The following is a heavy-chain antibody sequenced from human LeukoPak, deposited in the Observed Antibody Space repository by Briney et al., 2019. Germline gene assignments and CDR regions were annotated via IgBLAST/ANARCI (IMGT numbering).Heavy chain of an antibody. CDR1: GFTFSSYA. J-gene: IGHJ4*02. Sequence: PGRSLRLSCAASGFTFSSYAMHWVRQAPGKWLEWVAVISYDGSNKYYADSEKGRFTISRDNSKNTLYLQMNSLRAEDTAVYYCAKRPGDSSGWFPYYFDYWGQGTLVTVSS. D-gene: IGHD6-19*01. V-gene: IGHV3-30-3*01. CDR2: ISYDGSNK. CDR3: AKRPGDSSGWFPYYFDY.